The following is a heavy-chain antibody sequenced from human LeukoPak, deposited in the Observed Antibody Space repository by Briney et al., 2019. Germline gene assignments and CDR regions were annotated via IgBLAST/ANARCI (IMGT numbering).Heavy chain of an antibody. D-gene: IGHD6-13*01. CDR1: GFTFSSYW. Sequence: GGSLRLSCAASGFTFSSYWMHWVRQAPGKGLEWVAFIRYDGSNKYYADSVKGRFTISRDNSKNTLYLQMNSLRAEDTAVYYCAKDQYSSSWYEIGYWGQGTLVTVSS. CDR2: IRYDGSNK. CDR3: AKDQYSSSWYEIGY. J-gene: IGHJ4*02. V-gene: IGHV3-30*02.